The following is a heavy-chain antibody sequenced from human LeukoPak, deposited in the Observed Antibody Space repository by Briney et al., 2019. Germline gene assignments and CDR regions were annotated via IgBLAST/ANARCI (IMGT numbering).Heavy chain of an antibody. CDR1: GYTFTSYD. J-gene: IGHJ4*02. V-gene: IGHV1-8*01. Sequence: ASVKVSCKASGYTFTSYDINWVRQATGQGLEWMGWMNPNSGNTGYAQKFQGRVTMTRNTSISTAYMELSSLRSEDTAVYYCARDPGGYYEGLPYFDYWGQGTLVTVSS. CDR2: MNPNSGNT. D-gene: IGHD3-22*01. CDR3: ARDPGGYYEGLPYFDY.